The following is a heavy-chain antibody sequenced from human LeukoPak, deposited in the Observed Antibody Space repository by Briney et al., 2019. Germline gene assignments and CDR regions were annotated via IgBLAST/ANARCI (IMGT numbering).Heavy chain of an antibody. CDR1: GGTFSSYA. CDR3: ARRLEIDY. J-gene: IGHJ4*02. V-gene: IGHV1-69*05. Sequence: SVKVSCKASGGTFSSYAISWVRQAPGQGLEWMGGIIPIFATANYAQKFQGRVTMTTDTSTSTAYMELRSLRSDDTAVYYCARRLEIDYWGQGTLVTVSS. D-gene: IGHD6-19*01. CDR2: IIPIFATA.